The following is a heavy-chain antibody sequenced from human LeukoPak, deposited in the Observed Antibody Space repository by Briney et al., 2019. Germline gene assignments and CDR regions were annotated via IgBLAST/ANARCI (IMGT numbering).Heavy chain of an antibody. CDR1: GLTFSDYA. V-gene: IGHV3-23*01. CDR2: ITSGFTP. D-gene: IGHD5-12*01. CDR3: AKEAGYSGYDYPDY. Sequence: GGSLRLSCAASGLTFSDYAMSWFRQAPGKGLEWVSGITSGFTPHYAVSVKGRFTISRDNSKNTFHLQLNSLRAEDTAVYYCAKEAGYSGYDYPDYWGQGTLVTVSS. J-gene: IGHJ4*02.